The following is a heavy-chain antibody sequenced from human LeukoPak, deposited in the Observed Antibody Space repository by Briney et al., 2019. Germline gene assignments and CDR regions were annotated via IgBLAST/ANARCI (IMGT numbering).Heavy chain of an antibody. CDR3: AKDGYYGSGSYYYYYYMDV. CDR1: GFTFSSYT. J-gene: IGHJ6*03. D-gene: IGHD3-10*01. CDR2: ISSGNSNI. Sequence: PGGSLRLSCAASGFTFSSYTMNWVRQAPGKGLEWVSYISSGNSNIYYADSVKGRFTISRDNAKNSLYLQMNSLRAEDTAVYYCAKDGYYGSGSYYYYYYMDVWGKGTTVTISS. V-gene: IGHV3-48*01.